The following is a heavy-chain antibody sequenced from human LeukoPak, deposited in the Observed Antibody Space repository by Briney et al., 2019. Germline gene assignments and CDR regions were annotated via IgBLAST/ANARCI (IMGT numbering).Heavy chain of an antibody. CDR2: ISAYNGNT. J-gene: IGHJ4*02. V-gene: IGHV1-18*01. CDR1: GYTFTSCG. Sequence: ASVKVSCKASGYTFTSCGISWVRQAPGQGLEWMGWISAYNGNTNYAQKLQGRVTMTTDTSTSTAYMELRSLRSDDTAVYYCARQTYYYDQFDYWGQGTLVTVSS. CDR3: ARQTYYYDQFDY. D-gene: IGHD3-22*01.